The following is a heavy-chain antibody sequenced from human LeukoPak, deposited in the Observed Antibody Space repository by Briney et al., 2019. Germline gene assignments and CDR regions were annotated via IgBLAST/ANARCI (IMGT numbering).Heavy chain of an antibody. CDR1: GYTFTGYY. CDR3: ARGKLRDWNDRSSPPGY. Sequence: EASVKVSCTASGYTFTGYYMHWVRQAPGQGLEWMGWINPNSGGTNYAQKFQGRVTMTRDTSISTAYMELSRLRSDDTAVYYCARGKLRDWNDRSSPPGYWGQGTLVTVSS. J-gene: IGHJ4*02. V-gene: IGHV1-2*02. CDR2: INPNSGGT. D-gene: IGHD1-1*01.